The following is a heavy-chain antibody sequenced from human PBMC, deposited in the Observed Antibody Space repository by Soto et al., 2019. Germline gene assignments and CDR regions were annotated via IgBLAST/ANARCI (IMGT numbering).Heavy chain of an antibody. J-gene: IGHJ4*02. V-gene: IGHV1-8*02. CDR2: MEPSTGRT. D-gene: IGHD1-26*01. CDR1: GYSFTSLD. CDR3: ARGVSAGVDY. Sequence: ASVKVSCKASGYSFTSLDINWVRQTAGQGLEWMGWMEPSTGRTGYAQKFQGRVTMTRDTSINTAYMELTTLTSDDTAFYYCARGVSAGVDYWGQGTLVSLL.